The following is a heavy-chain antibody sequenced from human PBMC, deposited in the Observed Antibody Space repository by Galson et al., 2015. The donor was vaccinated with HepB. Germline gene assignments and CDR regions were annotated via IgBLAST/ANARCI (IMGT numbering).Heavy chain of an antibody. D-gene: IGHD2-2*03. J-gene: IGHJ4*02. Sequence: SLRLSCAASGFTFSSYGMHWVRQAPGKGLEWVAVIWYDGSNKYYADSVKGRFTISRDNSKNTLYLQMNSLRAEDTAVYYCASDRGYCSSTSCYGGGYFDYWGQGTLVTVSS. CDR1: GFTFSSYG. CDR2: IWYDGSNK. CDR3: ASDRGYCSSTSCYGGGYFDY. V-gene: IGHV3-33*01.